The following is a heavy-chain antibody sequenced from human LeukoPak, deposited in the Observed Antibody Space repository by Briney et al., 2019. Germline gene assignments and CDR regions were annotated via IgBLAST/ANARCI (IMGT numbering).Heavy chain of an antibody. CDR1: GYSISSGYY. Sequence: SETLSLTCTVSGYSISSGYYWGWIRPPPGKGLEWIGSIYHSGSTYYNPSLKSRVTISVDTSKNQFSLKLSSVTAADTAVYYCARVRPAEALFDPWGQGTLVTVSS. V-gene: IGHV4-38-2*02. D-gene: IGHD3-10*01. CDR3: ARVRPAEALFDP. CDR2: IYHSGST. J-gene: IGHJ5*02.